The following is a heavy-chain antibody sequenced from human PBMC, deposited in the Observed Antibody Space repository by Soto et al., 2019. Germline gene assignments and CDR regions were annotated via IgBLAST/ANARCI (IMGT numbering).Heavy chain of an antibody. V-gene: IGHV3-33*01. CDR3: ARDPADIVATMTGDY. CDR1: GFTFSSYG. J-gene: IGHJ4*02. CDR2: IWYDGSNK. D-gene: IGHD5-12*01. Sequence: GGSLRLSCAASGFTFSSYGMHWVRQAPGKGLEWVAVIWYDGSNKYYADSVKGRFTISRDNSKNTLYLQMNSLRAEDTAVYYCARDPADIVATMTGDYWGQGTLVTVSS.